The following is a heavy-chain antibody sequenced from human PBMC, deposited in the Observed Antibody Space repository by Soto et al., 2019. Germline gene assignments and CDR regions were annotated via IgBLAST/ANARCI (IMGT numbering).Heavy chain of an antibody. D-gene: IGHD6-19*01. CDR3: VKERITGWYDFDY. CDR2: ISSDGGNT. V-gene: IGHV3-64D*08. Sequence: EVQLLESGGDLVQPGGSLRLSCSASGFTFSNYALHWVRQAPGKGLEYVSGISSDGGNTYYADSVKDRFTMSRDDSKTTLYLQLSGLRADDTAMYYCVKERITGWYDFDYWGQGTLVTVSS. J-gene: IGHJ4*02. CDR1: GFTFSNYA.